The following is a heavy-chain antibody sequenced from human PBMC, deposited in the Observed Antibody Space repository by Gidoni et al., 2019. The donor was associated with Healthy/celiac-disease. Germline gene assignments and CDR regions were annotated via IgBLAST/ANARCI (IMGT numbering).Heavy chain of an antibody. CDR3: ARDLRRTIFGVVDY. D-gene: IGHD3-3*01. Sequence: QVQLVQSGAEVKKPGASVKVSCKASGYTVTSYGISWVRQAPGQGLEWMGWISAYNGNPNYAQNLQGRVTMTTDTSTSTAYMELRSLRSDDTAVYYCARDLRRTIFGVVDYWGQGTLVTVSS. V-gene: IGHV1-18*01. CDR1: GYTVTSYG. J-gene: IGHJ4*02. CDR2: ISAYNGNP.